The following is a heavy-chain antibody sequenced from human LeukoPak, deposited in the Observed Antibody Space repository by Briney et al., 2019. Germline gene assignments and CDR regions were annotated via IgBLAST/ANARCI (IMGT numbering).Heavy chain of an antibody. CDR3: ARQQQGWFDP. D-gene: IGHD6-13*01. CDR2: IYYSGST. Sequence: TPSETLSLTCTVSGGSTSSYYWSWIRQPPGKGLEWIGYIYYSGSTNYNPSLKSRVTISVDTSKNQFSLKLSSVTAADTAVYYCARQQQGWFDPWGQGTLVTVSS. V-gene: IGHV4-59*01. J-gene: IGHJ5*02. CDR1: GGSTSSYY.